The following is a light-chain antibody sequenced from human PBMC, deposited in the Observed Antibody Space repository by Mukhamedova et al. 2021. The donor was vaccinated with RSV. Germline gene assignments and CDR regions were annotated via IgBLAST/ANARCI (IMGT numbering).Light chain of an antibody. V-gene: IGKV3-20*01. CDR1: QSVSSSY. CDR2: GAS. CDR3: QQYGSSPRT. Sequence: GERATLSCRASQSVSSSYLAWYQQKPGQAPRLLIYGASSRATGIPDRFSGSGSGTDFTLTISRLEPEDFAVYYYQQYGSSPRTFGQ. J-gene: IGKJ1*01.